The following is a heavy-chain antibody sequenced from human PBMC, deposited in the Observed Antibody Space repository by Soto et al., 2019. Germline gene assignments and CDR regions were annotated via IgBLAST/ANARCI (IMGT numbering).Heavy chain of an antibody. Sequence: QVQLVQSGPEVRRPGASVKVSCRASGYTFTDFYMHWVRQAPGQGPEWMGWINLNSGDTNYAQNFKDWVTMTRDTSISPAYLELSRLRSDDTAMYYCARDGPGSRGRYFDHWGQGTLVTASS. V-gene: IGHV1-2*04. J-gene: IGHJ4*02. D-gene: IGHD6-19*01. CDR3: ARDGPGSRGRYFDH. CDR2: INLNSGDT. CDR1: GYTFTDFY.